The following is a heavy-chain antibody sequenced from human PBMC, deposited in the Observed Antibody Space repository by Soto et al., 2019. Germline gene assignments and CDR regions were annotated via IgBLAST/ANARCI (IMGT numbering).Heavy chain of an antibody. V-gene: IGHV3-23*01. CDR2: ISGSGGST. D-gene: IGHD2-2*01. CDR1: GFTFSSYA. Sequence: EVQLLESGGGLVQPGGSLRLACAASGFTFSSYAMSWVRQAPGKGLEWVSAISGSGGSTYYADSVKGRFTISRDNAKNTLYLQMNSVRAEDTAVYYCAKDPDIVVVPAAVADYGMDVWGQGTTVTVSS. CDR3: AKDPDIVVVPAAVADYGMDV. J-gene: IGHJ6*02.